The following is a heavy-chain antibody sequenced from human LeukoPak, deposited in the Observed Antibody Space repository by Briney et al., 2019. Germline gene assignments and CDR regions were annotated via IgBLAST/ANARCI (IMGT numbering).Heavy chain of an antibody. V-gene: IGHV1-24*01. D-gene: IGHD2-15*01. J-gene: IGHJ4*02. CDR3: VRKSATRRTSEFDY. Sequence: ASVTVSFKVSGYTLTQLVIHWVRQAPGKGLEGMGGFDPEDGETIYAQKFQGRVTMTRDTSITTAYMDLSSLGSDDTAVFYCVRKSATRRTSEFDYWGQGTPVTVSS. CDR1: GYTLTQLV. CDR2: FDPEDGET.